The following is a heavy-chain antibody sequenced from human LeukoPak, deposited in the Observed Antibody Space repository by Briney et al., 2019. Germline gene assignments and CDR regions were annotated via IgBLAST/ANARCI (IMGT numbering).Heavy chain of an antibody. CDR1: GGSISGHY. J-gene: IGHJ5*02. D-gene: IGHD3-22*01. V-gene: IGHV4-59*11. CDR3: ARLYDSSDYTYWLDP. CDR2: IYYSGST. Sequence: PSETLSLTCSVSGGSISGHYWSWIRQPPGKGLEWIGYIYYSGSTKYNPSLKSRVTISVDTSKNQFSLKLSSVTAADTAVYYCARLYDSSDYTYWLDPWGQGALVTVSS.